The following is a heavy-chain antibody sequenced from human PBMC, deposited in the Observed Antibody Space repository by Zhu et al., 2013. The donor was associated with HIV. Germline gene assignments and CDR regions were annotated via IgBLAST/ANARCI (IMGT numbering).Heavy chain of an antibody. CDR1: GGSISSGGYS. J-gene: IGHJ5*02. CDR3: AREVGDYGVGWFDP. Sequence: QLQESGSGLVKPSQTLSLTCAVSGGSISSGGYSWSWIRQPPGKGLEWIGYIYHSGSTYYNPSLKSRVTISVDRSKNQFSLKLSSVTAADTAVYYCAREVGDYGVGWFDPGAREPWSPSPQ. V-gene: IGHV4-30-2*01. CDR2: IYHSGST. D-gene: IGHD4-17*01.